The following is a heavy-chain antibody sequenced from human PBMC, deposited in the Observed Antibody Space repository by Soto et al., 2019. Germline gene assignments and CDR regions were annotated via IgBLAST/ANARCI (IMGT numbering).Heavy chain of an antibody. Sequence: QMHLQESGSGLVKPSLTLSLTCAVSGGSLSSSAYSWSWIRQPPGKGMEWLGFIYQSGRTYYNPSLKSRVTMSLDMPKNQFSQKLSSVTAADTVVYYCARELLVYDSDSFSLDDAFDIWGQGTMVTVSS. J-gene: IGHJ3*02. CDR3: ARELLVYDSDSFSLDDAFDI. D-gene: IGHD3-22*01. CDR2: IYQSGRT. CDR1: GGSLSSSAYS. V-gene: IGHV4-30-2*01.